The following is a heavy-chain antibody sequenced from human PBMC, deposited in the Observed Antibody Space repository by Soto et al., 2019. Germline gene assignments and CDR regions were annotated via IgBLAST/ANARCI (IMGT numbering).Heavy chain of an antibody. D-gene: IGHD1-26*01. CDR2: ISYDGSNK. Sequence: QVQLVESGGGVVQPGRSLRLSCAASGFTFSSYGMHWVRQAPGKGLEWVAVISYDGSNKYYADSVKGRFTSSRDNSKNTLYLQMNSLRAEDTAVYYCAKEHLGARDYFDYWGQGTLVTVSS. CDR3: AKEHLGARDYFDY. V-gene: IGHV3-30*18. J-gene: IGHJ4*02. CDR1: GFTFSSYG.